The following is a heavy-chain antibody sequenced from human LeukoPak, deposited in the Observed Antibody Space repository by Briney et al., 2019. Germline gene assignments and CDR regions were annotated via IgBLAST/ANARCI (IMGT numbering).Heavy chain of an antibody. J-gene: IGHJ5*02. CDR2: IYYSGST. D-gene: IGHD1-14*01. V-gene: IGHV4-59*01. CDR3: AGITAWDTNWFDP. CDR1: GGSISSYY. Sequence: SETLSLTCTVSGGSISSYYWSWIRQPPGKGLEWIGYIYYSGSTNYNPSLKSRLTISVDTSKNQFSLKLSSVTAADTAVYYCAGITAWDTNWFDPWGQGTLVTVSS.